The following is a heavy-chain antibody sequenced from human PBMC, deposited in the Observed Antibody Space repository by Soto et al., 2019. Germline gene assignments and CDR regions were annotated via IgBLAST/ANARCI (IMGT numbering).Heavy chain of an antibody. CDR2: IIPIFGTA. CDR3: ARPETVRGVPYYYGMDV. CDR1: GGTFSSYA. D-gene: IGHD3-10*01. V-gene: IGHV1-69*06. Sequence: GASVKVSCKASGGTFSSYAISWVRQAPGQGLEWMGGIIPIFGTANYAQKFQGRVTITADKSTSTAYMELSSLRSEDTAVYYCARPETVRGVPYYYGMDVWGQGTTVTVSS. J-gene: IGHJ6*02.